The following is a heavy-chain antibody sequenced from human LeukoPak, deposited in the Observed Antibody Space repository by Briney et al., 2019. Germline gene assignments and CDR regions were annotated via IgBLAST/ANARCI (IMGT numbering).Heavy chain of an antibody. CDR2: IYSGGST. Sequence: PGGSLRLSCAASGFTVSSNYMGWVRQAPGKGLEWVSVIYSGGSTYYADSVKGRFTISRDNSKNTLYLQMNSLRAEDTAVYYCANHEANWGSENDYWGQGTLVTVSS. V-gene: IGHV3-53*01. J-gene: IGHJ4*02. CDR3: ANHEANWGSENDY. CDR1: GFTVSSNY. D-gene: IGHD7-27*01.